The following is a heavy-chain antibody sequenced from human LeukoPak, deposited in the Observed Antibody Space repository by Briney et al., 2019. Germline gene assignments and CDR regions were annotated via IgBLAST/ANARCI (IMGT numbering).Heavy chain of an antibody. V-gene: IGHV1-2*02. CDR2: INPNSGGT. Sequence: GASVKVSCKVSGYTFTGYYMHWVRQAPGQGLEWMGWINPNSGGTNYAQKFKGRVTMTRDTSISTAYMELSRLRSDDTAVYYGASAELRNLPCGGYWGQGTLVTVSS. CDR1: GYTFTGYY. J-gene: IGHJ4*01. CDR3: ASAELRNLPCGGY. D-gene: IGHD1-7*01.